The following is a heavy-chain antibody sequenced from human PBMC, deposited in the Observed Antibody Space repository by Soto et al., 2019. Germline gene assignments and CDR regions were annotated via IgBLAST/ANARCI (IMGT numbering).Heavy chain of an antibody. CDR2: ISGSGGST. Sequence: GGSLRLSCAASGFICSSYDMSWVRQAPGKGLEWVSAISGSGGSTYYADSVKGRFTISRDNSKNTLYLQMNSLRAEDTAVYYCAKSVVPDDAFDIWGQGTMVTVSS. CDR3: AKSVVPDDAFDI. D-gene: IGHD3-22*01. J-gene: IGHJ3*02. CDR1: GFICSSYD. V-gene: IGHV3-23*01.